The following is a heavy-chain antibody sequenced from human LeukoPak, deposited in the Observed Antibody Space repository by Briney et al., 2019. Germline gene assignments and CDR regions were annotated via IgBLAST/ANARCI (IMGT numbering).Heavy chain of an antibody. CDR2: IYSGGST. CDR1: GFTFSSYE. CDR3: AGRDGYPIDY. D-gene: IGHD5-24*01. J-gene: IGHJ4*02. Sequence: GSLRLSCAASGFTFSSYEMNWVRQAPGKGLEWVSVIYSGGSTYYADSVKGRFTISRDNSKNTLYLQMNSLRAEDTAVYYCAGRDGYPIDYWGQGTLVTVSS. V-gene: IGHV3-66*01.